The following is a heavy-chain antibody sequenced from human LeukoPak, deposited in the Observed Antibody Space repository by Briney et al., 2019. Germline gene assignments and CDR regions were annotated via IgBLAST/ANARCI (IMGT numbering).Heavy chain of an antibody. Sequence: GGSLRLSCVVSGFTFSNYAMSWVRQAPGKGLEWVSSISGFGGTIYYADSVKGRFTISRDNSKNTLYLQVNSLRAEDTAVYYCATSGVDSSGSPTFCDNWGQGTRVSVSS. CDR3: ATSGVDSSGSPTFCDN. J-gene: IGHJ4*02. CDR1: GFTFSNYA. CDR2: ISGFGGTI. D-gene: IGHD3-22*01. V-gene: IGHV3-23*01.